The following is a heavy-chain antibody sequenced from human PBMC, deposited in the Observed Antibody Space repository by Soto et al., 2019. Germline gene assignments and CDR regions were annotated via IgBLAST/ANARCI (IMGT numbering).Heavy chain of an antibody. Sequence: GESLKISCAASGFTVSSNYMSWVRQAPGKGLEWVSVIYSGGSTYYADSVKGRFTISRDNSKNTLYLQMNSLRAEDTAVYYCARVVATIRAFDIWGQGTMVTVSS. CDR2: IYSGGST. CDR3: ARVVATIRAFDI. CDR1: GFTVSSNY. V-gene: IGHV3-53*01. J-gene: IGHJ3*02. D-gene: IGHD5-12*01.